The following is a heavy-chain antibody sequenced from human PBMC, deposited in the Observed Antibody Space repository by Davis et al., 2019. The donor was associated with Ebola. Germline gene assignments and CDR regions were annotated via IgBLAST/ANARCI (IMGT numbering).Heavy chain of an antibody. CDR2: IYPGDSDT. D-gene: IGHD4-17*01. J-gene: IGHJ6*03. Sequence: GESLKISCKGSGYTFTSYWIGWVRQMPGKGLEWMGIIYPGDSDTRYSPSFQGQVTISVDKSISTAYLQWNSLKASDTAMYYCARLTTVTQSPWYYYYYMDVWGKGTTVTVSS. CDR1: GYTFTSYW. V-gene: IGHV5-51*01. CDR3: ARLTTVTQSPWYYYYYMDV.